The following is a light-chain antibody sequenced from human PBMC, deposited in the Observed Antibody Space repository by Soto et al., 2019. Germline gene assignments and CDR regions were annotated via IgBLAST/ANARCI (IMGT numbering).Light chain of an antibody. CDR3: QQYGSSPIT. V-gene: IGKV3-20*01. CDR2: GAS. J-gene: IGKJ5*01. Sequence: EIVLTQSPGTLSLSPGERATLSCRASQSISSTYLAWYQQKPGQAPRLLLYGASRRATGIPDRFSGSESRTDFTLTIIRLEPEDFAVYYCQQYGSSPITFGQGTRLEIK. CDR1: QSISSTY.